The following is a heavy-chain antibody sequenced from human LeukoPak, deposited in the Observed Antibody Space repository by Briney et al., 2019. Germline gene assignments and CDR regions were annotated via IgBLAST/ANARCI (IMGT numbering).Heavy chain of an antibody. CDR2: IKQDGSEK. D-gene: IGHD4-17*01. Sequence: GGSLRLSCAASGFTFSSYWMSWVRQAPGKGLEWMANIKQDGSEKYYVDSVKGRFTISRDNAKNSLYLQMNSLRAEDTAVYYCAREPTYGDYDNFYGMDVWGQGTTVTASS. V-gene: IGHV3-7*01. CDR3: AREPTYGDYDNFYGMDV. J-gene: IGHJ6*02. CDR1: GFTFSSYW.